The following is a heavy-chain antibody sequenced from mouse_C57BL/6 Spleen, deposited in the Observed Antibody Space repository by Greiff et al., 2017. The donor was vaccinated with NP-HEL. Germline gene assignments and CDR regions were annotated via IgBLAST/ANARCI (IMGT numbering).Heavy chain of an antibody. CDR2: IYPRSGNT. D-gene: IGHD3-2*02. CDR3: ARQRTAQASYYLDY. J-gene: IGHJ2*01. Sequence: QVQLKQSGAELARPGASVKLSCKASGYTFTSYGISWVKQRTGQGLEWIGEIYPRSGNTYYNEKFKGKATLTADKSSSTAYMELRSLTSEDSAVYFCARQRTAQASYYLDYWGQGTTLTVSS. CDR1: GYTFTSYG. V-gene: IGHV1-81*01.